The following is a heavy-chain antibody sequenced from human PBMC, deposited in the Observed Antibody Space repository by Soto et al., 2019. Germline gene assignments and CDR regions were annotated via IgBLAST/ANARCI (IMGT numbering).Heavy chain of an antibody. Sequence: GGSLRLSCAASGFTFSDYYMSWIRQAPGKGLEWVSYISSSGSTIYYADSVKGRFTISRDNAKNSLYLQMNSLRAEDTAVYYCARDSPPMGGVLVPAAPNYWGQGTLVTVSS. CDR1: GFTFSDYY. CDR3: ARDSPPMGGVLVPAAPNY. CDR2: ISSSGSTI. D-gene: IGHD2-2*01. J-gene: IGHJ4*02. V-gene: IGHV3-11*01.